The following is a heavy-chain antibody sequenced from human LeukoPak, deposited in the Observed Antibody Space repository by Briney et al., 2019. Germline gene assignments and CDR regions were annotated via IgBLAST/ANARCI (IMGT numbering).Heavy chain of an antibody. CDR1: GYIINEYA. CDR3: ARVNDYIGTYYFDF. Sequence: SVKVSCKVSGYIINEYAIHWVRQAPGQRLEWMGWINTATFKTRYSQKFQGRLTIAGDTSASTAYMELSSLRSEDTAIYFCARVNDYIGTYYFDFWGQGTLVTVSS. D-gene: IGHD4-11*01. J-gene: IGHJ4*02. V-gene: IGHV1-3*04. CDR2: INTATFKT.